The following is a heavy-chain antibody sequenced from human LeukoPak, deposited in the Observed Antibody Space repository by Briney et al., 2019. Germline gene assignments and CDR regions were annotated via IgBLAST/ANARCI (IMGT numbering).Heavy chain of an antibody. J-gene: IGHJ4*02. V-gene: IGHV3-74*01. D-gene: IGHD3-9*01. CDR1: GFTFSSYW. CDR2: INSDGSDT. Sequence: GGSLRLSCTASGFTFSSYWMHWVRHAPGKGLVWVSGINSDGSDTYYADSVKGRFTISRDNSKNTLYLQMNSLRAEDTAVYYCAKDLGVRYFDWLIPGSDYWGQGTLVTVSS. CDR3: AKDLGVRYFDWLIPGSDY.